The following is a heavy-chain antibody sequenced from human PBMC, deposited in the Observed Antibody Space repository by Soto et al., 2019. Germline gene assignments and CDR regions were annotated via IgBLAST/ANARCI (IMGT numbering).Heavy chain of an antibody. CDR1: GFTFSSSA. V-gene: IGHV3-30*04. CDR2: ISYDGSNK. J-gene: IGHJ6*02. D-gene: IGHD1-26*01. Sequence: GRSLRLSCAASGFTFSSSAMHWVRQAPGKGLEWLAVISYDGSNKYSADSVKGRFTISRDNSKNTLYLQMNSLRAEDTAVYYCARDLRGSYHYYYYYGMDVWGQGTTVTVSS. CDR3: ARDLRGSYHYYYYYGMDV.